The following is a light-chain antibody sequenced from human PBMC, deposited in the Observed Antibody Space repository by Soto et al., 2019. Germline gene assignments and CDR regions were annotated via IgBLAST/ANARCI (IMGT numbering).Light chain of an antibody. CDR2: WAS. CDR3: QQYYSTLIT. J-gene: IGKJ5*01. V-gene: IGKV4-1*01. CDR1: QSVFYSSNNKNY. Sequence: DIVMTQSPDSLAVSLGERATIHCKSSQSVFYSSNNKNYLAWSQQKPGQPPMLLIYWASTRESGVPDRFSGSGSGTDFTLTISSLQAEDVAVYYCQQYYSTLITFGQGTRLEIK.